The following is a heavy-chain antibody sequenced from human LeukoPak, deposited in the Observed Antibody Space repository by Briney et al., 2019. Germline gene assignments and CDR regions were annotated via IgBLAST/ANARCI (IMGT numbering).Heavy chain of an antibody. CDR1: GFTFGSFE. CDR3: ARDLYYYDSSGYRNWYFDL. CDR2: IYRDGST. Sequence: GGSLRLSCAASGFTFGSFEMSWVRQAPGKGLEWVSVIYRDGSTYYADSVKDRFTISRDNSKNTLYLQMNILRAEDTAVYYCARDLYYYDSSGYRNWYFDLWGRGTLVTVSS. D-gene: IGHD3-22*01. J-gene: IGHJ2*01. V-gene: IGHV3-66*01.